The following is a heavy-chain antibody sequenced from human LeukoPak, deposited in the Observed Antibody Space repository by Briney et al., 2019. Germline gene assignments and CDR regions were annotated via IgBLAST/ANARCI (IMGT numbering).Heavy chain of an antibody. CDR3: ARTTPNWGIFDY. CDR1: GGSVSSGNYY. CDR2: IYYSGST. D-gene: IGHD7-27*01. Sequence: SETLSLTCTVSGGSVSSGNYYWSWIRQPPGKGLEWIGYIYYSGSTNYNPSLKSRVTISVDTSKNQFSLKLSSVTAADTAVYYCARTTPNWGIFDYWGQGTLVTVSS. J-gene: IGHJ4*02. V-gene: IGHV4-61*01.